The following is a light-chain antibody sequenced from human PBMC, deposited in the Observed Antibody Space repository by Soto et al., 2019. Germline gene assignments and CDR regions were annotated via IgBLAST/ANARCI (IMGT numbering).Light chain of an antibody. Sequence: QPVLTQSPSASASLGASVKLTCTLSSGHSSYAIAWHQQQPEKGPRYLMKVNSDGSHNKGDGIPDRFSGSSSGAERSLTISGLQSEDEADYYCQTWGTGIQVFGGGTQLTVL. V-gene: IGLV4-69*01. CDR3: QTWGTGIQV. CDR1: SGHSSYA. CDR2: VNSDGSH. J-gene: IGLJ2*01.